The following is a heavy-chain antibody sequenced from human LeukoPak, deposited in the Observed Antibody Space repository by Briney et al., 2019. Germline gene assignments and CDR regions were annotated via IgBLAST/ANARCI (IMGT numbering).Heavy chain of an antibody. J-gene: IGHJ5*02. CDR3: ARELDYGSGSYPNWFDP. CDR1: GGTFSIYA. V-gene: IGHV1-69*06. D-gene: IGHD3-10*01. CDR2: IIPIFGTA. Sequence: GASVKVSSKASGGTFSIYAISWVRQAPGQGLEWMGGIIPIFGTANYAQKFQGRVTITADKSTSTAYMELSSLRSEDTAVYYCARELDYGSGSYPNWFDPWGQGTLVTVSS.